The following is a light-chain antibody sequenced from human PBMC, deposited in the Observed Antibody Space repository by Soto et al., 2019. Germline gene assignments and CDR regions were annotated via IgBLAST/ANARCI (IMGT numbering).Light chain of an antibody. V-gene: IGKV1-5*03. CDR3: QHYDSYSRT. CDR2: KAS. J-gene: IGKJ1*01. Sequence: DIQMTQSPSPLSASLGDRVTITCRASQSISSWLAWSQQKPGKAHKLLIYKASTLESGDPSRFSGSGSGTKFTLTISSLQPDDFATYYCQHYDSYSRTFGQGTKVETK. CDR1: QSISSW.